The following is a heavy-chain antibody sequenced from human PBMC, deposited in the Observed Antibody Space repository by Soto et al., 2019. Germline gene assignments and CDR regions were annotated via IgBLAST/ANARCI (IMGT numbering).Heavy chain of an antibody. CDR1: GFTFSNYA. CDR3: AKYSSSSRQDGMDV. D-gene: IGHD6-6*01. J-gene: IGHJ6*02. V-gene: IGHV3-23*01. Sequence: TGGSLRLSCAASGFTFSNYAMMWVRQAPGKGLEWVSTISGSGYNTYYADSVKGRFTISRDNAKNTLYLQMNSLGAEDTAVYYCAKYSSSSRQDGMDVWGQGTTVTVSS. CDR2: ISGSGYNT.